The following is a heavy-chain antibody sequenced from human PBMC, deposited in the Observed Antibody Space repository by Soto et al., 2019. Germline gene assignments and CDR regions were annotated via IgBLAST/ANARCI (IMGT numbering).Heavy chain of an antibody. CDR2: IYWGDDK. CDR3: AHRPSYCSGGSCYSGFDY. J-gene: IGHJ4*02. CDR1: GFSLSTSGVG. D-gene: IGHD2-15*01. Sequence: QITLKESGPTLVKPTQTLTLTCTFSGFSLSTSGVGVGWIRQPPGKALEWLALIYWGDDKRYSPSLKSRLTITKVISKNQVVLTMTNMDPVDAATYYCAHRPSYCSGGSCYSGFDYWGQGTLVTVSS. V-gene: IGHV2-5*02.